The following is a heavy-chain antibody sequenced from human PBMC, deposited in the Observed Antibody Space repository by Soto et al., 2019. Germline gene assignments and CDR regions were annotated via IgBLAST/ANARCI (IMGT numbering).Heavy chain of an antibody. CDR1: GFTFRSYA. J-gene: IGHJ4*02. CDR2: ISGSGIST. CDR3: ARGPVVRYFWGDLNEPVRRDRPRTN. Sequence: GGSLRLSCAASGFTFRSYAMSWVRQAPGKGLEWVSGISGSGISTYYADSVKGRFTISRHNSKNTLYLQMNSLRAEDTAVYYCARGPVVRYFWGDLNEPVRRDRPRTNWGQGTLVTVSS. V-gene: IGHV3-23*01. D-gene: IGHD3-9*01.